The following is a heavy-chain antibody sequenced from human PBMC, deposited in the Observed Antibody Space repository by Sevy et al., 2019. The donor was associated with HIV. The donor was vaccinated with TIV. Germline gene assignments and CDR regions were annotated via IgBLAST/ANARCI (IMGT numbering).Heavy chain of an antibody. CDR1: GACIRDSSYY. J-gene: IGHJ3*02. V-gene: IGHV4-39*01. Sequence: SETLSLTCTVSGACIRDSSYYWAWIRQPPGKGREWIGNIYSYGETYYNSSLKSRVTISVDTSKNQLSLRMTSVTAADTAIYFCARSMEQQLDAFDIWGQGTMVTVSS. CDR2: IYSYGET. CDR3: ARSMEQQLDAFDI. D-gene: IGHD6-13*01.